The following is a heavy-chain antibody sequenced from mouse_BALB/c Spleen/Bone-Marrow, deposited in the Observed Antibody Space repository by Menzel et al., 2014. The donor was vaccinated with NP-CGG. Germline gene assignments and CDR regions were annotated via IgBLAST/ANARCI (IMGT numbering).Heavy chain of an antibody. CDR1: GFNIKDTY. Sequence: VQLKQSGAEFVKPGASVKLSCTASGFNIKDTYMHWVKRRPEQGLEWIGRIDPANDNTKYDPKFQGKATITADTSSNTAYLQLSSLTSEDTAVYYCARADGYYAWFAYWGQGTLVTGSA. CDR2: IDPANDNT. CDR3: ARADGYYAWFAY. V-gene: IGHV14-3*02. J-gene: IGHJ3*01. D-gene: IGHD2-3*01.